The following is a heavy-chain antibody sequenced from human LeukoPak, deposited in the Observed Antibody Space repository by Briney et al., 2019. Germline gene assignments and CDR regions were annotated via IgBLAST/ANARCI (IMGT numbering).Heavy chain of an antibody. D-gene: IGHD3-9*01. CDR2: ISGSGGST. CDR3: AKDHYDILTGYFDY. V-gene: IGHV3-23*01. J-gene: IGHJ4*02. CDR1: GFTFSSYA. Sequence: GGSLRLSCAASGFTFSSYAMSWVRQAPGKGLEGVSAISGSGGSTYYADSVKGRFTISRDNSKNTLYLQMNSLRAEDTAVYYCAKDHYDILTGYFDYWGQGTLVTVSS.